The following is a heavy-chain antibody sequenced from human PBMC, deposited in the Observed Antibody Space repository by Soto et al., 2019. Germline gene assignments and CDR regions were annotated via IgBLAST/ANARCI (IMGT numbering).Heavy chain of an antibody. J-gene: IGHJ6*02. D-gene: IGHD4-17*01. CDR2: INPSGGST. Sequence: QVQLVQSGAEVKKPGASVKVSCKASGYTFTSYYMHWVRQAPGQGLEWMGIINPSGGSTSYAQKFQGRVTMTRDTSTSTVYMELSSLRSEDTAVYYCAARMTTVTQRWNCGMDVWGQGTTVTVSS. CDR1: GYTFTSYY. V-gene: IGHV1-46*01. CDR3: AARMTTVTQRWNCGMDV.